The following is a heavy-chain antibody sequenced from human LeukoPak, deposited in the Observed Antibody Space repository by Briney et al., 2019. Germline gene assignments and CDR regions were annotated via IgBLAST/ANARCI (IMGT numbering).Heavy chain of an antibody. CDR1: GFTFSSYA. D-gene: IGHD3-22*01. Sequence: GGSLRLSCAASGFTFSSYAMSWVRQAPGKGLEWVSAISGSGGSTYYADSVKGRFTISRDNSKNTLYPQMNSLRAEDTAVYYCAKYGTYYYDSSGYYPFDYWGQGTLVTVSS. CDR3: AKYGTYYYDSSGYYPFDY. CDR2: ISGSGGST. V-gene: IGHV3-23*01. J-gene: IGHJ4*02.